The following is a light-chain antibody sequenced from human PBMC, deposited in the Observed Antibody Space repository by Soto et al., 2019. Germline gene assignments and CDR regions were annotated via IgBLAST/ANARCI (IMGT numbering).Light chain of an antibody. CDR1: QSISSW. CDR2: DVS. J-gene: IGKJ5*01. V-gene: IGKV1-5*01. Sequence: DIQMTQSPSTLSASVGDRVTVTCRSSQSISSWLAWYQQKPGKAPKLLIYDVSSLESGVPSRFSGSGSGTDFTLTITSLQPEDFATYYCQQSYGTPITFGQGT. CDR3: QQSYGTPIT.